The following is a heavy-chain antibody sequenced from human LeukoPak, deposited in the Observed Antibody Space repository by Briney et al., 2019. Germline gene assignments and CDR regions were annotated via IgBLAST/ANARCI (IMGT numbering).Heavy chain of an antibody. Sequence: PGGSLRLSCAASGFTFSNYMMHWVLQAPGKGLVWVSRIKSDGITITYADSVKGRFTISRDNAKNTLYLQMNSLRAEDTAVYYCLRDLNWSLDQWGQGTLVTVSS. D-gene: IGHD1-20*01. V-gene: IGHV3-74*01. CDR2: IKSDGITI. CDR1: GFTFSNYM. J-gene: IGHJ4*02. CDR3: LRDLNWSLDQ.